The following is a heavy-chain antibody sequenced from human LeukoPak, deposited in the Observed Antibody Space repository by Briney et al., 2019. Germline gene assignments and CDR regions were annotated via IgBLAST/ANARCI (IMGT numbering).Heavy chain of an antibody. CDR1: GYTFTSYD. D-gene: IGHD3-3*01. J-gene: IGHJ4*02. Sequence: ASVKVSCKASGYTFTSYDINWVRQATGQGLEWMGWMNPNSGNTGYAQKFQGRVTITRNTSISTAYMELSSLRSEDTAVYYCARGLLLHSTIFGVVIEYFDYWGQGTLVTVSS. CDR2: MNPNSGNT. V-gene: IGHV1-8*03. CDR3: ARGLLLHSTIFGVVIEYFDY.